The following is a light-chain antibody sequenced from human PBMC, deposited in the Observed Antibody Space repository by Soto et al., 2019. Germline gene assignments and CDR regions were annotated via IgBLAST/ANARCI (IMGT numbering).Light chain of an antibody. CDR3: QVWDTTKPVI. CDR2: DDG. CDR1: NIEIKS. Sequence: SYDLTQPPSVSVAPGQTARITCGGNNIEIKSVHWYQQKPGQAPVLVVYDDGDRTTGIPERFSGSKSGNTATLTTSRVEAGDEADYYCQVWDTTKPVILGGGTKVTVL. V-gene: IGLV3-21*02. J-gene: IGLJ2*01.